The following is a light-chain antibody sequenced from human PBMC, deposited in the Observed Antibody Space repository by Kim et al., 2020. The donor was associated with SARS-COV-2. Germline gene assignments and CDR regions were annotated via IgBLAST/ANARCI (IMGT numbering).Light chain of an antibody. J-gene: IGKJ2*03. CDR2: AAS. Sequence: FASTGDRVTITCRASQGISSYLAWYQQKPGKAPKLLIYAASTLQSGVPSRVSGSGSGTDFTLTISCLQSEDFATYYCQQYYSYPRSFGQGTKLEI. CDR3: QQYYSYPRS. V-gene: IGKV1-8*01. CDR1: QGISSY.